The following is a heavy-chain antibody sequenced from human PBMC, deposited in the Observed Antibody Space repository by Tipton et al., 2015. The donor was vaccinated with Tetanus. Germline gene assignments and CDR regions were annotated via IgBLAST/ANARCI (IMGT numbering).Heavy chain of an antibody. CDR1: GFTFSGYW. CDR2: IKQDGSGT. D-gene: IGHD5-18*01. V-gene: IGHV3-7*01. J-gene: IGHJ4*02. CDR3: TRVGGWIQLWD. Sequence: SLRLSCAASGFTFSGYWMSWVRQAPGKGLEWVANIKQDGSGTYHVDSVKGRFTISRDNAKNSLYLQMNSLRAEDTALYYCTRVGGWIQLWDWGQGTLVTVSS.